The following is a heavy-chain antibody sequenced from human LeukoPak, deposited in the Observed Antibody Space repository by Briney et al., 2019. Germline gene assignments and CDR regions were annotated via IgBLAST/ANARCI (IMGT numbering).Heavy chain of an antibody. Sequence: GGSLRFSCAASGFIFSNNWFSWVRQAPGKGLEWVGHIKSKTYGETTDYAEPVKGRFTISRDDAHDMVYLQLSSLRPEDTAVYYCITITITRGALWGLGTLVTVSS. CDR2: IKSKTYGETT. D-gene: IGHD3-10*01. V-gene: IGHV3-15*01. J-gene: IGHJ4*02. CDR1: GFIFSNNW. CDR3: ITITITRGAL.